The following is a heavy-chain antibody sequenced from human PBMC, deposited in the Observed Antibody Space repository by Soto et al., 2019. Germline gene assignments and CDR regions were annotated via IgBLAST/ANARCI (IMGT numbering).Heavy chain of an antibody. V-gene: IGHV1-69*13. CDR1: GGTFSNHA. J-gene: IGHJ6*02. CDR2: IIPMFPTA. Sequence: SVKVSCKASGGTFSNHAISWVRQAPGQGLEWVGGIIPMFPTADYAQRFQGRVTITADDSTTTVYMELSGLRSEDTAMYYCARDDATYCGGDCYRYFYYGMDVWGQGTTVTSP. CDR3: ARDDATYCGGDCYRYFYYGMDV. D-gene: IGHD2-21*02.